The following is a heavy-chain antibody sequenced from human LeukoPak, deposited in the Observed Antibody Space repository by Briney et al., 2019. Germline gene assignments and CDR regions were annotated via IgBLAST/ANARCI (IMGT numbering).Heavy chain of an antibody. CDR1: GYTFTGYY. CDR3: ARGPYYYDSSGYYPY. J-gene: IGHJ4*02. Sequence: ASVKVSCKASGYTFTGYYMHWVRQAPGQGLEWMGWINPNSGGTNYAQKFQGWVTMTRDTSISTAYMELSRLRSDDTAVYYCARGPYYYDSSGYYPYWGQGTLVTVSS. CDR2: INPNSGGT. D-gene: IGHD3-22*01. V-gene: IGHV1-2*04.